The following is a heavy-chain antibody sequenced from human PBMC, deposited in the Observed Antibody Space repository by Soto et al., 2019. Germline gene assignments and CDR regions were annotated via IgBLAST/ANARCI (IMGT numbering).Heavy chain of an antibody. Sequence: PSETLSLTCSVSAGSISSVGYYWNWIRQPPGKGLEWIGYIYHSGGTYSSPSLRSRITISVDTSKNQFTLKLSSVTAADTAVYYCARDRGGYGVFDYWGQGTLVTVSS. CDR1: AGSISSVGYY. CDR2: IYHSGGT. J-gene: IGHJ4*02. V-gene: IGHV4-31*03. CDR3: ARDRGGYGVFDY. D-gene: IGHD5-12*01.